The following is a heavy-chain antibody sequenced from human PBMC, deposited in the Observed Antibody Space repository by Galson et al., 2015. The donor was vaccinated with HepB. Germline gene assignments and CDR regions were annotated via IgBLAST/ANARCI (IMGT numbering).Heavy chain of an antibody. D-gene: IGHD3-3*01. CDR3: ARAYDFWSGYQYYFDY. Sequence: LSLTCTVSGGSISSGGYYWSWIRQHPGKGLEWIGYIYYSGSTYYNPSLKSRVTISVDTSKNQFSLKLSSVTAADTAVYYCARAYDFWSGYQYYFDYWGQGTLVTVSS. CDR2: IYYSGST. V-gene: IGHV4-31*03. CDR1: GGSISSGGYY. J-gene: IGHJ4*02.